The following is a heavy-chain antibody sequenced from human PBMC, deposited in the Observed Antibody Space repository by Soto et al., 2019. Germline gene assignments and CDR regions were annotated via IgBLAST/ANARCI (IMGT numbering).Heavy chain of an antibody. CDR2: IYYSGST. Sequence: PSETLSLTCTVSGGSISSSSYYWGWIRQPPGKGLEWIGSIYYSGSTYYNPSLKSRVTISVDTSKNQFSLKLSSVTAADTAVYNWARLASTIDDWGQGTLVSVSS. CDR3: ARLASTIDD. D-gene: IGHD6-19*01. V-gene: IGHV4-39*01. J-gene: IGHJ4*02. CDR1: GGSISSSSYY.